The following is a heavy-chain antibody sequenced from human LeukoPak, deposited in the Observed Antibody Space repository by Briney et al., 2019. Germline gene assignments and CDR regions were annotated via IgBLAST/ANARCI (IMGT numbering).Heavy chain of an antibody. CDR2: TYYRPKWYF. CDR1: GDSVSSNSDT. J-gene: IGHJ4*02. V-gene: IGHV6-1*01. Sequence: SQTLSLTCAISGDSVSSNSDTWNWIRQSPSGGLVWLGRTYYRPKWYFDYGMSVKSRITINPDTSKNQFSLQLHAVTPDDTAVYFCAGTGSYFRYWDQGTLVTASS. CDR3: AGTGSYFRY. D-gene: IGHD1-26*01.